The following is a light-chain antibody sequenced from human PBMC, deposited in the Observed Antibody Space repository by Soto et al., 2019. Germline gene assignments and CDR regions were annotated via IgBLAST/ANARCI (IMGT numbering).Light chain of an antibody. CDR2: KAS. Sequence: DIQMTQSPSTLSASVGDRATITCRASQSVNSRLAWYQQKPGKAPKLLIYKASSLESGVPSRFSGSGSGTEFTLTISSLQPDDFATYYCQHYKMYSPWTFGQGTKVEIK. V-gene: IGKV1-5*03. CDR1: QSVNSR. J-gene: IGKJ1*01. CDR3: QHYKMYSPWT.